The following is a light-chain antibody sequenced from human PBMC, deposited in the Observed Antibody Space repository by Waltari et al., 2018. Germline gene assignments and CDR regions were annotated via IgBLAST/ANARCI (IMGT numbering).Light chain of an antibody. J-gene: IGLJ2*01. CDR2: DVS. CDR3: SSYTSSSVVV. CDR1: SSDVGGYNY. Sequence: QSALTQPASVSGSPGQSITISCTGTSSDVGGYNYVSWYQQHPGKAPKIMIYDVSNRPSGVFHLFSGSKSCNTASLTISGLQAEDEADYYCSSYTSSSVVVFGGVTKLTVL. V-gene: IGLV2-14*03.